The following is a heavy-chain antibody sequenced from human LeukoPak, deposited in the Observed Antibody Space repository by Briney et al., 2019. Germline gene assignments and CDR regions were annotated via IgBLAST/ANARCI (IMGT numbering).Heavy chain of an antibody. CDR2: ITSGGAST. D-gene: IGHD3-16*01. CDR3: TRQRRGTYYAFDS. V-gene: IGHV3-11*01. CDR1: GFSIRDYY. Sequence: GGSLRLSCDASGFSIRDYYMSWIRQSPGKGLEWISYITSGGASTKHADSVKGRFTISRDKAKNSVALQLNGLRAEDTAVYYCTRQRRGTYYAFDSWGQGTLVTVSS. J-gene: IGHJ4*02.